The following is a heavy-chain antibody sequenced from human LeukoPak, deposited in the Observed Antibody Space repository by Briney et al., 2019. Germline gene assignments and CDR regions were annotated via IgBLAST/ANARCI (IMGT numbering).Heavy chain of an antibody. Sequence: AGGSLRLSCAASGFTFSGRWMSWVRQAPGKGLEWVANIKPDGSEKNYVDSVKGRFTISRDNAKNSLYLQMNSLRAEDTAVYYCAELGITMIGGVWGKGTTVTISS. V-gene: IGHV3-7*01. J-gene: IGHJ6*04. CDR2: IKPDGSEK. CDR1: GFTFSGRW. CDR3: AELGITMIGGV. D-gene: IGHD3-10*02.